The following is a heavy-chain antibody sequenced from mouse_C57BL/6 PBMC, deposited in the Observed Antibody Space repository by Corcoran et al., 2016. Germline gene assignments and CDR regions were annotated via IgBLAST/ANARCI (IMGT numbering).Heavy chain of an antibody. Sequence: EVQLQQSGPELVKPGASVKISCKASGYTFTDYYMNWVKQSHGKSLEWIGDINPNNGGTSYNQKFKGKATLTVDKSSSTAYMELRSLTSEDSAVYYCARQGTTVGYFDYWGQGTTLTVSS. CDR3: ARQGTTVGYFDY. V-gene: IGHV1-26*01. D-gene: IGHD1-1*01. J-gene: IGHJ2*01. CDR1: GYTFTDYY. CDR2: INPNNGGT.